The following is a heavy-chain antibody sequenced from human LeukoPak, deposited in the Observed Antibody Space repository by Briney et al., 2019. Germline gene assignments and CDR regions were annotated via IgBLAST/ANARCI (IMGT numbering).Heavy chain of an antibody. J-gene: IGHJ4*02. CDR2: ISYDGSNK. CDR3: ARVSVSYCGGDCSRFDY. Sequence: PGGSLRLSCAASGFTFSSYGMHWVRQAPGKGLEWVAIISYDGSNKYYADSVKGRFTISRDDSKNTLYLQMNSLRVEDTAVYYCARVSVSYCGGDCSRFDYWGQGTLVTVSS. V-gene: IGHV3-30*03. D-gene: IGHD2-21*02. CDR1: GFTFSSYG.